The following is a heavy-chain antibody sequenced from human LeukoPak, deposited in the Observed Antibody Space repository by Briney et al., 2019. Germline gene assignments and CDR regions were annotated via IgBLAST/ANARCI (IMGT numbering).Heavy chain of an antibody. CDR2: IHHDGRT. D-gene: IGHD4-17*01. J-gene: IGHJ3*01. V-gene: IGHV4-34*01. Sequence: SETLSLTCAVYGGSLSGHYWSWIRQSPGKGLEWIGDIHHDGRTKYSPSLKSRVSILLDTSKNEVSLRLTPVTAADTALYFCAREPVPQDYGDAVNAYDLWGQGTMVIVSS. CDR3: AREPVPQDYGDAVNAYDL. CDR1: GGSLSGHY.